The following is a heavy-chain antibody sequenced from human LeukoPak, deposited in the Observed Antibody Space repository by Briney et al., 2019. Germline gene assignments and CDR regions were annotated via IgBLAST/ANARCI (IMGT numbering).Heavy chain of an antibody. CDR1: GGSFSGYY. CDR2: INHSGST. D-gene: IGHD3-22*01. CDR3: ARLNTAYYYDSSGYLHWFDP. Sequence: SETLSLTCAVYGGSFSGYYWSWIRQPPGKGLEWIGEINHSGSTNYNPSLKSRVTISVDTSKNQFSLKLSSVTAADTAVYYCARLNTAYYYDSSGYLHWFDPWGQGTLVTVSS. J-gene: IGHJ5*02. V-gene: IGHV4-34*01.